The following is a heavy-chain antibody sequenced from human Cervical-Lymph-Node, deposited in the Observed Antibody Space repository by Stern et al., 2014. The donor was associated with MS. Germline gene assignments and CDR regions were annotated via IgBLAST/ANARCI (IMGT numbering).Heavy chain of an antibody. J-gene: IGHJ6*02. CDR3: MGVGDAMHV. V-gene: IGHV3-30*03. Sequence: VQLEESGGGVDQPGRSLTLSCAASGFSFSNSGMHWVRQAPGQGLEWVAVMSFVGGNKKYGDSVKGRFSISRDMANNTLFLQMNSLRPEDTAVYYCMGVGDAMHVWGQGTTVIVSS. CDR2: MSFVGGNK. CDR1: GFSFSNSG.